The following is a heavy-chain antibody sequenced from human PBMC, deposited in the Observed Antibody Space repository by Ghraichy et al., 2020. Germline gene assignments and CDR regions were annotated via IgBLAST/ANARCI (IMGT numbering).Heavy chain of an antibody. Sequence: SQTLSLTCAISGDSVSSNSAAWNWIRQSPSRGLEWLGRTYYRSKWYNDYAVSVKSRITINPDTSKNQFSLQLNSVTPEDTAVYYCARSTLYQLHYYYYYGMDVWGQGTTVTVSS. CDR3: ARSTLYQLHYYYYYGMDV. J-gene: IGHJ6*02. CDR1: GDSVSSNSAA. D-gene: IGHD2-2*01. V-gene: IGHV6-1*01. CDR2: TYYRSKWYN.